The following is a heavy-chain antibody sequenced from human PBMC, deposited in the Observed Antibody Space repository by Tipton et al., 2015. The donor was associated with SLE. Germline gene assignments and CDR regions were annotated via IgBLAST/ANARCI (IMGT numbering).Heavy chain of an antibody. Sequence: TLSLTCAVYGGSFSGYYWSWIRQPAGKGLEWIGHMYTSGSTNYNPSLKSQVTISVDPSKNQFSLKLSSVTAADTAVYYCASRAHIVATIDDAFDIWGQGKMVTDSS. J-gene: IGHJ3*02. CDR2: MYTSGST. V-gene: IGHV4-59*10. CDR3: ASRAHIVATIDDAFDI. D-gene: IGHD5-12*01. CDR1: GGSFSGYY.